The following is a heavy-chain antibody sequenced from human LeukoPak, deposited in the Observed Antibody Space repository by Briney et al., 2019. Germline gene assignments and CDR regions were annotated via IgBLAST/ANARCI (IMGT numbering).Heavy chain of an antibody. CDR1: GGSVSSGSYY. V-gene: IGHV4-61*01. D-gene: IGHD5-18*01. CDR2: IYYSGST. J-gene: IGHJ4*02. Sequence: PSETLSLTCTVSGGSVSSGSYYWSSIRQPPGKGLEWIGYIYYSGSTNYNPSLKSRVTISVDTSKNQFSLKLSSVTAADTAVYYCARDRAKQSGYSYGTQYYFDYRGQGTLVTVSS. CDR3: ARDRAKQSGYSYGTQYYFDY.